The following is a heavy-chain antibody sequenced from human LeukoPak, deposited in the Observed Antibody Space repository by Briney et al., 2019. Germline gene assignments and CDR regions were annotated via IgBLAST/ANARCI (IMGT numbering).Heavy chain of an antibody. CDR1: GFTVSSNY. J-gene: IGHJ4*02. D-gene: IGHD3-3*01. Sequence: GGSLRLSCAASGFTVSSNYMSWVRQAPGKGLEWVSVIYSGGSTYHADSVKGRFTISRDNSKNTLYLQMNSLRAEDAAVYYCASGNFWSGYWNYWGQGTLVTVSS. V-gene: IGHV3-66*01. CDR3: ASGNFWSGYWNY. CDR2: IYSGGST.